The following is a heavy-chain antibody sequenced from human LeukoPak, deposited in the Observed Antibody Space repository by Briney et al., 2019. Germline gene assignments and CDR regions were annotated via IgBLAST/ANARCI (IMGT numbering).Heavy chain of an antibody. Sequence: KSGGSLRLSCAASGFTFSSYAMHWVRQAPGKGLEWIGSIYYSGSTYYNPSLNSRVTISRDTSKNHFSLELSSATAADTAVYFCARGRVSSSTWYSTYYYYFYMDVWGEGTTVTVSS. J-gene: IGHJ6*03. V-gene: IGHV4-59*01. CDR3: ARGRVSSSTWYSTYYYYFYMDV. CDR2: IYYSGST. D-gene: IGHD6-13*01. CDR1: GFTFSSYA.